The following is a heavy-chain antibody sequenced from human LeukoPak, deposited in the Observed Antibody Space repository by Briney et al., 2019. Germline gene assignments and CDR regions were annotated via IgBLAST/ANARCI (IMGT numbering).Heavy chain of an antibody. J-gene: IGHJ3*01. V-gene: IGHV3-30*02. CDR1: GYPFRNYG. CDR3: AKKAGYCNDGSCLGAFDP. D-gene: IGHD2-15*01. CDR2: IRYDGSHQ. Sequence: PGGSLRLSCVASGYPFRNYGMHWVRQAPGKGLEWVAFIRYDGSHQYYADSVKGRFTISRDNSKNTLYLQMNSLRAEDTAVYYCAKKAGYCNDGSCLGAFDPWGQGTMVIVSS.